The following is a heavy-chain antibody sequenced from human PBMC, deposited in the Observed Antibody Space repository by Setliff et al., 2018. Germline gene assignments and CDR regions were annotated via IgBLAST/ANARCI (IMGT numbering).Heavy chain of an antibody. V-gene: IGHV3-23*01. J-gene: IGHJ4*02. Sequence: GGSLRLSCAASGFAFNNYPTGWVRQAPGKGLEWVSGISDDGGRTYYADSVKGRFTISRDNSKNTLYLQMSSLRAEDTAVYYCAKYVKKFAHFDYWGQRTLVTVSS. CDR2: ISDDGGRT. D-gene: IGHD3-16*01. CDR3: AKYVKKFAHFDY. CDR1: GFAFNNYP.